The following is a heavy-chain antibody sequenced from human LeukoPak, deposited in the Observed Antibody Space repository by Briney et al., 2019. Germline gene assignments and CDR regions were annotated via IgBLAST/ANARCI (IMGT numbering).Heavy chain of an antibody. Sequence: ASVKVSCKASGGTFSSYAISWVRQAPGQGLEWMGGIIPIFGTANYAQKFQGRVTITTDESTSTAYMELSSLRSEDTAVYYCARSQGFLGWLLYLLDYWGQGTLVTVSS. D-gene: IGHD3-3*01. V-gene: IGHV1-69*05. CDR1: GGTFSSYA. CDR3: ARSQGFLGWLLYLLDY. CDR2: IIPIFGTA. J-gene: IGHJ4*02.